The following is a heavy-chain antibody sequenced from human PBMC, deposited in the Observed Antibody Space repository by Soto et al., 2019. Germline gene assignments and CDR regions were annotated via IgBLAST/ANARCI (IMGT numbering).Heavy chain of an antibody. CDR2: ISSSSTTI. Sequence: EVQLVESGGGLVQPGGSLRLSCVASGFTFSSYRLNWVRQAPGKGLEWVSYISSSSTTIYYADSVKGRFTMSRDSAKKSLYLIMVSRRAGDTATYYCVRAGDPRRSVHFDYWGQGTLVTVSS. CDR1: GFTFSSYR. CDR3: VRAGDPRRSVHFDY. J-gene: IGHJ4*02. D-gene: IGHD2-21*02. V-gene: IGHV3-48*04.